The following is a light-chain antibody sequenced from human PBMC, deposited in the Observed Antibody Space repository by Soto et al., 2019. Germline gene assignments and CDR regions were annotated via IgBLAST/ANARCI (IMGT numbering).Light chain of an antibody. V-gene: IGKV1-27*01. J-gene: IGKJ1*01. CDR2: AAS. Sequence: DIQMTQPPSSLSASVGDRVTITCRASQGISNNLAWYQQKPGKVPKVLIYAASTLQSGVPSRFSGSGSGTDFTLTISSLQPEDVATYYCQKYNSAPWTFGQGIKVEIK. CDR1: QGISNN. CDR3: QKYNSAPWT.